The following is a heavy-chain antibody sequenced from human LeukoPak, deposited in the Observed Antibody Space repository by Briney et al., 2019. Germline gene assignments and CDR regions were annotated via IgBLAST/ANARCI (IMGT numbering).Heavy chain of an antibody. J-gene: IGHJ6*02. V-gene: IGHV3-43*01. CDR3: AKDIGYPYYYGMDV. CDR1: GFTFDDYT. D-gene: IGHD5-12*01. Sequence: GGSLRLSCAASGFTFDDYTMHWVRQAPGKGLEWVSLISWDGGSTYYADSVEGRFTISRDNSKNSLYLQMNSLRTEDTALYYCAKDIGYPYYYGMDVWGQGTTVTVSS. CDR2: ISWDGGST.